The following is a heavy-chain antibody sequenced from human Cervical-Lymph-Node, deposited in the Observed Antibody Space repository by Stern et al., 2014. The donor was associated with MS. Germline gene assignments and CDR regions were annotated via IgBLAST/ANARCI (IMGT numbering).Heavy chain of an antibody. CDR2: INWNSGTI. V-gene: IGHV3-9*01. J-gene: IGHJ4*02. CDR1: GFTFDDYA. Sequence: EVQLVEPGGGLVQPGRSLRLSCAASGFTFDDYAMHLVRQAPGKGLEWVSGINWNSGTIGYADSVKGRFTISRDNAKNSLYLQMNSLRAEDTALYYCARVVAGIAVSGSYFDYWGQGTLVTVSS. CDR3: ARVVAGIAVSGSYFDY. D-gene: IGHD6-19*01.